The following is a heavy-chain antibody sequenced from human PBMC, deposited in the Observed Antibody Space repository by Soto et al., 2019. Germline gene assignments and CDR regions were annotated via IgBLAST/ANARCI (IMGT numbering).Heavy chain of an antibody. Sequence: VHLLESGGGLLQPGGSLRLSCAASGFTFSIYAMSWVRQAPGGGLEWVSTIGGSETYYADSVKGRFTISRDNSKTAVFLQMNSLRVETTAICYCAKVEGAGNGDYEWFAPWGKGTLVTASS. CDR2: IGGSET. CDR3: AKVEGAGNGDYEWFAP. CDR1: GFTFSIYA. D-gene: IGHD4-17*01. J-gene: IGHJ5*02. V-gene: IGHV3-23*01.